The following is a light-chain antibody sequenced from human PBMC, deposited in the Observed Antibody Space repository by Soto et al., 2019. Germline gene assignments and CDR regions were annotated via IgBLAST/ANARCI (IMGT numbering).Light chain of an antibody. V-gene: IGKV3-15*01. J-gene: IGKJ5*01. CDR2: GAS. CDR3: QQYNNWPPSIT. Sequence: EIVMTQSPATLSVSPGERATLSCRASQSVSSNLAWYQQKPGQAPRLLIYGASTRATGIPARFSVSGSGTEFTLTISSLQSEDFAVYYCQQYNNWPPSITFGQGTRLEIK. CDR1: QSVSSN.